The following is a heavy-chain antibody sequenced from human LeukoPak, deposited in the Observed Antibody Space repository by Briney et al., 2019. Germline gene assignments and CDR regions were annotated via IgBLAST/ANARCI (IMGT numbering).Heavy chain of an antibody. V-gene: IGHV3-48*03. Sequence: GGSLRLSCAASGFTFSSYEMNWVRQAPGKGLEWVSYISSSGSTIYYADSVKGRFTISRDNAKNSLYLQMNSLRAEDTAVYYCARAPLMYYDFWSGPRYYYYYYMDVWGKGTTVTVSS. CDR2: ISSSGSTI. D-gene: IGHD3-3*01. CDR3: ARAPLMYYDFWSGPRYYYYYYMDV. J-gene: IGHJ6*03. CDR1: GFTFSSYE.